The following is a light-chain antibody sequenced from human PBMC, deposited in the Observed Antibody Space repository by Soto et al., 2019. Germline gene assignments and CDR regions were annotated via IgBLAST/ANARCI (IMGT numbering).Light chain of an antibody. J-gene: IGLJ3*02. CDR1: NIGSKS. V-gene: IGLV3-21*04. CDR3: QVWDSSSDHRV. CDR2: YDS. Sequence: SYELTQPPSVSVAPGKTARITCGGNNIGSKSVHWYQQKPGQAPVVVIYYDSDRPSGIPERFSGFNSGNTATLTISRVEAADEADYYCQVWDSSSDHRVFGGGTKLTVL.